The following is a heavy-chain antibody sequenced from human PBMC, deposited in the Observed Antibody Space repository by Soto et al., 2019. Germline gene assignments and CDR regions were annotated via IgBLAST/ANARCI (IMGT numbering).Heavy chain of an antibody. V-gene: IGHV3-48*02. CDR2: ISRSSTI. CDR1: GFTFSSYN. J-gene: IGHJ6*02. CDR3: ARDFGYDDV. D-gene: IGHD3-22*01. Sequence: GGSLRLSCAASGFTFSSYNMNWVRQAPGKGLEWVSYISRSSTIYYADSVKGRFTISRDNAKNSLYLQMNSLRDGDTAVYYCARDFGYDDVWGQGTTVTVSS.